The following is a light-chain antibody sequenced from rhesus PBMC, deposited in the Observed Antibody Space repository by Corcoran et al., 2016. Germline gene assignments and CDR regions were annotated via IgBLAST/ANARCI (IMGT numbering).Light chain of an antibody. Sequence: DIQMTQSPSSLSASVADRVTITCRASQGISNWLAWYQQKPGKAPKLLTYRASNLETRVPSRFSGSGSGTDFNLTISGLQPEDIATYYCQQHDNSPTFGQGTKVEIK. CDR2: RAS. CDR3: QQHDNSPT. J-gene: IGKJ1*01. V-gene: IGKV1-69*01. CDR1: QGISNW.